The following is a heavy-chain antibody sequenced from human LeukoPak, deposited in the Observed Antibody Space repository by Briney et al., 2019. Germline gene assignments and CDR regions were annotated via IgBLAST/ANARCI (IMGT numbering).Heavy chain of an antibody. CDR2: ISYDGSNK. CDR3: AKGLRWELLQGGYFDY. CDR1: GFTFSSYG. J-gene: IGHJ4*02. Sequence: PGGSLRLSCAASGFTFSSYGMHWVRQAPGKGLEWVAVISYDGSNKYYADSVKGRFTISRDNSKNTLYLKMNSLRAEDTAVYYCAKGLRWELLQGGYFDYWGQGTLVTVSS. V-gene: IGHV3-30*18. D-gene: IGHD1-26*01.